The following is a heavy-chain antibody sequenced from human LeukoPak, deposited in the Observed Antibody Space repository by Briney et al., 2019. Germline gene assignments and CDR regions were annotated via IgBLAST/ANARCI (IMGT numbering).Heavy chain of an antibody. V-gene: IGHV3-15*01. Sequence: GGSLRLSCAASGFTFSNDWMIWVRQPPGKGLEWVGRIKTKGDGGATDYAAPVKGRFTISRDDSKNALYLQMNNLRAEDTAVYYCAKESKDAFDIWGQGTMVTVSS. CDR1: GFTFSNDW. CDR3: AKESKDAFDI. CDR2: IKTKGDGGAT. J-gene: IGHJ3*02.